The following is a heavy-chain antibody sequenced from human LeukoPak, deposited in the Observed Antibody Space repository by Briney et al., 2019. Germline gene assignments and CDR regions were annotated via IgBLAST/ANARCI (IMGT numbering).Heavy chain of an antibody. J-gene: IGHJ4*02. Sequence: PSETLSLTCTVSGGSISSSSYYWGWIRQPPGKGLEWIGSIYYSGSTYYNPSLKSRVTISVDTSKNQFSLKLSSVTAADTAVYYCASGQWLASTDYWGQGTLVTVSS. CDR2: IYYSGST. V-gene: IGHV4-39*07. D-gene: IGHD6-19*01. CDR1: GGSISSSSYY. CDR3: ASGQWLASTDY.